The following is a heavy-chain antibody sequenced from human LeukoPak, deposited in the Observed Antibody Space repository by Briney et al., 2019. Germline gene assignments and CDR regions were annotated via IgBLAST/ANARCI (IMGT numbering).Heavy chain of an antibody. V-gene: IGHV3-7*01. CDR1: GFTFSKTW. CDR2: INQDGGAI. J-gene: IGHJ4*02. Sequence: PGGSLRLSCIGSGFTFSKTWMMWVRQAPGKGLEWVANINQDGGAISYVDSVKGRFTISRDNAKNSLFLQMNSLRAEDTAVYYCASVDIVARSGDYWGQGTLVTVSS. CDR3: ASVDIVARSGDY. D-gene: IGHD5-12*01.